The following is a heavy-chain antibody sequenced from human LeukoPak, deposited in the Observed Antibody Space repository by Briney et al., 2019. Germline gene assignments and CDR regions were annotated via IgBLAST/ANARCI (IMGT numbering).Heavy chain of an antibody. Sequence: ASVKVSCKASGYTFTSYDINWVRQATGQGLEWMGWMNPNSGNTGYAQKFQGRVTMTRNTSISTAYMQLSSLRSEDTAVYYCARGAYSSSSLDYWGQGTLVTVSS. CDR3: ARGAYSSSSLDY. CDR1: GYTFTSYD. CDR2: MNPNSGNT. J-gene: IGHJ4*02. D-gene: IGHD6-6*01. V-gene: IGHV1-8*01.